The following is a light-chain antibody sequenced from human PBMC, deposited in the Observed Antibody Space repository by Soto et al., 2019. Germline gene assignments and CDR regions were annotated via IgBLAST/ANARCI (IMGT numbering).Light chain of an antibody. V-gene: IGLV1-40*01. J-gene: IGLJ1*01. Sequence: QSVLTQPPSVSGAPGQRVTISCTGSSSNIGAGYDVHWYQQLPGTAPKLLIYGNSNRPSGVPDRFSGSKSGTSASLAITGLQAEDEADYYCQSYDSSLSAPCFGTGTKLTVL. CDR3: QSYDSSLSAPC. CDR2: GNS. CDR1: SSNIGAGYD.